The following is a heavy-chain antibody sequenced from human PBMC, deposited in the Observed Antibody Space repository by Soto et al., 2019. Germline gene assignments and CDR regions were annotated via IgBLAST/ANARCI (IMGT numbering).Heavy chain of an antibody. Sequence: GGSVRLSCAVSGFTLSSDAMSRVRQAQGKGMEWSTAMSGRGDSTYVADSLKGRCTITKDNSKNTLYLQMNSQRAKDTAVYYCAKVRGAYCGAGCSVGAFESWGQGTMVTVSS. D-gene: IGHD2-21*01. CDR3: AKVRGAYCGAGCSVGAFES. CDR1: GFTLSSDA. J-gene: IGHJ3*02. CDR2: MSGRGDST. V-gene: IGHV3-23*01.